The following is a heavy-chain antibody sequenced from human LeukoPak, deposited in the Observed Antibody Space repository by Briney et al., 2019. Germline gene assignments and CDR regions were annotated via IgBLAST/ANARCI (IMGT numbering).Heavy chain of an antibody. CDR1: GFTFSSYW. Sequence: GGSLRLSCAASGFTFSSYWMSWVRQATGKGLEWVANIKQDGSEKYYVDSVKRRFTISRDNDKNSLYLQMNSLRAEDTAVYYCAREGGYCSGGSCYMFVSNAFDIWGQGTMVTVSS. CDR3: AREGGYCSGGSCYMFVSNAFDI. D-gene: IGHD2-15*01. V-gene: IGHV3-7*03. J-gene: IGHJ3*02. CDR2: IKQDGSEK.